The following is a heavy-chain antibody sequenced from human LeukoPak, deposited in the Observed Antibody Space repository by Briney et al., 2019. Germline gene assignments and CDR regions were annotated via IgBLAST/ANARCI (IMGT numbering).Heavy chain of an antibody. CDR2: ISAYNGNT. Sequence: ASVKVSCKASGYTFTSYGISWVRQAPGQGLEWMGWISAYNGNTNYAQTLQGRVTMTTDTSTTTAYMELRSLRSDDTAVYYCAREELQRDFDYWGQGTLVTVSS. V-gene: IGHV1-18*01. J-gene: IGHJ4*02. D-gene: IGHD1-26*01. CDR3: AREELQRDFDY. CDR1: GYTFTSYG.